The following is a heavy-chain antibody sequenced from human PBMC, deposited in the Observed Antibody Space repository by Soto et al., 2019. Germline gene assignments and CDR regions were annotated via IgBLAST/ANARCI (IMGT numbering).Heavy chain of an antibody. D-gene: IGHD6-13*01. J-gene: IGHJ6*02. Sequence: SETLSLTWAVSGCSISSSHWWSWLRQPPGKGLEWVGEIYHTGSTNYNPSLKSRVTISVDKSKNQFSLKLTSVTAADTAVYFCARDPQLAAAGIDYGLDVWGQGTTVTVSS. CDR3: ARDPQLAAAGIDYGLDV. V-gene: IGHV4-4*02. CDR1: GCSISSSHW. CDR2: IYHTGST.